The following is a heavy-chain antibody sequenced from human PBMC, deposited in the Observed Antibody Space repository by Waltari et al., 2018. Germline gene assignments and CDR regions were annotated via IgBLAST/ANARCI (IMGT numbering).Heavy chain of an antibody. D-gene: IGHD3-22*01. CDR3: ARDFESRGYDI. V-gene: IGHV7-4-1*02. CDR1: GYNLTTYG. CDR2: INTDSGNP. Sequence: QVQLVPSGSELKKPRASVKVSCKASGYNLTTYGINWVRQAPGQGLEWLGWINTDSGNPTYAQGFTGRLVFSLDTSVNTAFLQISSLKAEDSAIYYCARDFESRGYDIWGQGTMVTVSS. J-gene: IGHJ3*02.